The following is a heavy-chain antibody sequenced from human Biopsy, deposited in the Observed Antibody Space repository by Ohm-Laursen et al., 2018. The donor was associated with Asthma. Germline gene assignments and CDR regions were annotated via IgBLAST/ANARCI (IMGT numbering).Heavy chain of an antibody. CDR3: ARGYSTSWYFGY. V-gene: IGHV3-53*01. Sequence: SLGLSCAASGFTVSRAHMFWVRQAPGKGLEWVSVIYSGGTSHTADSVRGRFTISRDFSKNTLHLQMHSLKAEDTAVYYCARGYSTSWYFGYWGQGTVVTVSS. CDR1: GFTVSRAH. CDR2: IYSGGTS. J-gene: IGHJ4*02. D-gene: IGHD6-13*01.